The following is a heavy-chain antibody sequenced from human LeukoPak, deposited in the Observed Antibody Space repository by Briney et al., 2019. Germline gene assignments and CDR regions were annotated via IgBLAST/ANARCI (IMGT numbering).Heavy chain of an antibody. V-gene: IGHV3-64*01. Sequence: GGSLRLSCAASGFTFSNYAMHWVRQAPGKGLEYVSAISPNGGSTYHASSVKGRFTISRDNSKNTLYLQMGSLRAEDMAVYYCAGSTVTTGPLCYWGQGTLVTVSS. CDR1: GFTFSNYA. J-gene: IGHJ4*02. CDR2: ISPNGGST. D-gene: IGHD4-17*01. CDR3: AGSTVTTGPLCY.